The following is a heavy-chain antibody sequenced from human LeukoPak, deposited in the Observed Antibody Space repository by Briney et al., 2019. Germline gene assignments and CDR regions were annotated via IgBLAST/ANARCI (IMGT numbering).Heavy chain of an antibody. CDR1: GFTFSSYA. D-gene: IGHD2-15*01. Sequence: GGSLRLSCAASGFTFSSYAMSWVRQDPGKGLEWVSAISGSGGSTYYADSVKGRFTISRDNSKNTLYLQMNSLRAEDTAVYYCAKGALGYCSGGSCRGGDYWGQGTLVTVSS. V-gene: IGHV3-23*01. CDR2: ISGSGGST. J-gene: IGHJ4*02. CDR3: AKGALGYCSGGSCRGGDY.